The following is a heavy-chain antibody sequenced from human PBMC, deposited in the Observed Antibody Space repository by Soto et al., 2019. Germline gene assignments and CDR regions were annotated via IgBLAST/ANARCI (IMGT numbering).Heavy chain of an antibody. CDR2: INSDGSLT. CDR1: GFTSLNYF. D-gene: IGHD1-26*01. CDR3: ARAPEYPKSGGLDY. V-gene: IGHV3-74*01. J-gene: IGHJ4*02. Sequence: EVQLVESGGGLVQPGGSLRLSYEASGFTSLNYFMHWVRQAPGKGLVWVSRINSDGSLTTYADSVKGRFTISRDNAKNTLYLQMNSLTAEDTAVYYCARAPEYPKSGGLDYWGRGTLVTVSS.